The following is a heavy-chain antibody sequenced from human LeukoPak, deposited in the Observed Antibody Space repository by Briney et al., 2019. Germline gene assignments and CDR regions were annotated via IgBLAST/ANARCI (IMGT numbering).Heavy chain of an antibody. D-gene: IGHD1-26*01. V-gene: IGHV1-69*06. J-gene: IGHJ4*02. CDR1: GGTFSSYA. CDR2: IIPIFGTA. CDR3: ARETPDRDSGSPPDY. Sequence: GASVKVSCKASGGTFSSYAISWVRQAPGQGLEWMGGIIPIFGTANYAQKFQGRVTITADKSTSTAYMELSSLRSEDTAVYYCARETPDRDSGSPPDYWGQGTLVTVSS.